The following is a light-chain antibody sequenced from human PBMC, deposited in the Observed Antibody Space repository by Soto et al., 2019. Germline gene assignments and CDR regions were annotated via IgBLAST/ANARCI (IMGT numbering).Light chain of an antibody. Sequence: DIQMTQSPSSVSASVGDRVTITCRARQGISSWLAWYQQKPGKAPKLLIYAASSLRSGVPSRFSRSGSATYFSVTISSLQPEDFATYYWQQANSLPHTFGQGTKLEIK. V-gene: IGKV1D-12*01. CDR3: QQANSLPHT. CDR1: QGISSW. CDR2: AAS. J-gene: IGKJ2*01.